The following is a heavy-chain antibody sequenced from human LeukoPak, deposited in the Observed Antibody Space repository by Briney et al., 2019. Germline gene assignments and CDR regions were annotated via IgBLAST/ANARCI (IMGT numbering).Heavy chain of an antibody. CDR3: ASPRTSYRYTFDY. Sequence: PSETLSLTCAVSVASISNYYWSWIRQAPGKGLEWIGYISTSGSTNYSPSLKSRVSISLDTSNNRFSLNLNFVTAADTAVYFCASPRTSYRYTFDYWGPGALVTVSS. CDR1: VASISNYY. CDR2: ISTSGST. V-gene: IGHV4-4*09. D-gene: IGHD5-18*01. J-gene: IGHJ4*02.